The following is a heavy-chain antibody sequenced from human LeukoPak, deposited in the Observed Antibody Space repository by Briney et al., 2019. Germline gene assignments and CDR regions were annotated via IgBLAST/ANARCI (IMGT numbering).Heavy chain of an antibody. D-gene: IGHD2-2*02. V-gene: IGHV3-23*01. CDR1: GFTFSSYA. CDR3: AKDLGIGYCSSTSCYTIDY. Sequence: GGSLRLSCAASGFTFSSYAMSWVRQAPGKGLEWVSAISGSGGSTYYADSVRGRFTISRDNSKNTLYLQMNSLRAEDTAVYYCAKDLGIGYCSSTSCYTIDYWGQGTLVTVSS. CDR2: ISGSGGST. J-gene: IGHJ4*02.